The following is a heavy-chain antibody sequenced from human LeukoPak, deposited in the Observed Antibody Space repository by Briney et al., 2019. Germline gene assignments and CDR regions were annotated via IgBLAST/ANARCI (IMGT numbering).Heavy chain of an antibody. CDR3: ARAFREEYSSSFFSL. D-gene: IGHD6-6*01. J-gene: IGHJ4*02. CDR2: ISYDGSNK. V-gene: IGHV3-30-3*01. Sequence: GGSLRLSCAASGFTFSSYAMHWVRQAPGKGLEWVAVISYDGSNKYYADSVKGRFTISRDNSKNTLYLQMNSLRAEDTAVYYCARAFREEYSSSFFSLWGQGTLVTVSS. CDR1: GFTFSSYA.